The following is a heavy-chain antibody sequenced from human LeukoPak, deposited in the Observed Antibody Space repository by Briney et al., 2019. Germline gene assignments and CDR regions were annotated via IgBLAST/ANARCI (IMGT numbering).Heavy chain of an antibody. D-gene: IGHD6-19*01. J-gene: IGHJ4*02. CDR2: VDHTGST. V-gene: IGHV4-59*08. CDR3: ARHLWQWLAKIDY. CDR1: DDSITMYY. Sequence: SETLSLTCSVSDDSITMYYWTWIRQPPGKGLEWIGYVDHTGSTNFNPSLNGRVSISRDTTKNLFSLRLSSVTAADTAVYYCARHLWQWLAKIDYWGQGTLVTVSS.